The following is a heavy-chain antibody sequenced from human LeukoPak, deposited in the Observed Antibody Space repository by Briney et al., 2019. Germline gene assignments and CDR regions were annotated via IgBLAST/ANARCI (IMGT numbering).Heavy chain of an antibody. Sequence: GGSLRLSCAASGFTFNSYSVNWVRQAPGKGLEWVSSISSSSSSIYYADSVKGRFTISRDNAKNSLYLQMNSLRAEDTAVYYCARASGDIVETATMGSYWGQGTLVTVSS. CDR2: ISSSSSSI. CDR1: GFTFNSYS. J-gene: IGHJ4*02. CDR3: ARASGDIVETATMGSY. D-gene: IGHD5-18*01. V-gene: IGHV3-21*01.